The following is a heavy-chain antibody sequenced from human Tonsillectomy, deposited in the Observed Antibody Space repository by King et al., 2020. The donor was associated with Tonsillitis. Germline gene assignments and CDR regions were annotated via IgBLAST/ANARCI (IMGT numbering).Heavy chain of an antibody. V-gene: IGHV3-23*01. D-gene: IGHD2-8*01. CDR3: ATDAIPCIHGTXYXXNWFDS. J-gene: IGHJ5*01. CDR1: GFTFSTYA. CDR2: ITGSGDST. Sequence: VQSGGSLRLSCAVSGFTFSTYAMSWVRQAPGKGLEWVSAITGSGDSTYYADSVKGRFTISRDTSKNTIYLQMKSLRAEDTAVYYFATDAIPCIHGTXYXXNWFDSWGQGTLVTVXX.